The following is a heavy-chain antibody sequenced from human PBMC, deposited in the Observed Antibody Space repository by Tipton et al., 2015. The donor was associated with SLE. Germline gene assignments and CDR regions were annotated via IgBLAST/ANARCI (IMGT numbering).Heavy chain of an antibody. V-gene: IGHV3-74*01. Sequence: SLRLSCTASGFTFRTYWMHLVRHVPGKGLVWVARINTDGSTANYADSVKGRFTISRDNAKNTLYLQMNSLRADDMAIYYCGRDLNYVFDVWGQGTMVTVSS. D-gene: IGHD1-7*01. CDR3: GRDLNYVFDV. J-gene: IGHJ3*01. CDR2: INTDGSTA. CDR1: GFTFRTYW.